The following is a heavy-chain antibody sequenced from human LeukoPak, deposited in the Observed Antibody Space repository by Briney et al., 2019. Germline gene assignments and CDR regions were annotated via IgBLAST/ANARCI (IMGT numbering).Heavy chain of an antibody. J-gene: IGHJ4*02. CDR2: KNHDGNDK. CDR3: ARDLYSGSYYGVNY. CDR1: GFTLSNYL. D-gene: IGHD1-26*01. Sequence: TGGSLRLSCAASGFTLSNYLMSWVRQAPGKGLEWVANKNHDGNDKISGRSVKGQFTIYRENAKNPLYLQMNSLRAEDTGVYYCARDLYSGSYYGVNYWGQGTLHTVSS. V-gene: IGHV3-7*04.